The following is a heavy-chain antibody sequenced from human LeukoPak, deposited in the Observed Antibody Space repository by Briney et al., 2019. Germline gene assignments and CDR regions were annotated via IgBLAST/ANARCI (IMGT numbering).Heavy chain of an antibody. CDR2: INPNSGGT. J-gene: IGHJ4*02. Sequence: ASVKVSCKASGYTFTGYYMHWVRQAPGQGLERMGWINPNSGGTNYAQKFQGRVTMTRDTSISTAYMELSRLRSDDTAVYYCARDRDGYNGGDYWGQGTLVTVSS. V-gene: IGHV1-2*02. CDR1: GYTFTGYY. D-gene: IGHD5-24*01. CDR3: ARDRDGYNGGDY.